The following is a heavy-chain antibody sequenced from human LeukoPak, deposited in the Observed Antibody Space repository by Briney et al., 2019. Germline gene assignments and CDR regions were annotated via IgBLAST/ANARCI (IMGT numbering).Heavy chain of an antibody. Sequence: GGSLRLSCAASAFTFSRYEMNWVRQAPGKGLEWVAYIGSSGTTMYYADSVRGRFTITRDNAKNSLYLQMNSLRAEDTAIYYCARENRGRPGHYFDYWGQGTLVTVSS. J-gene: IGHJ4*02. D-gene: IGHD3-16*01. CDR1: AFTFSRYE. V-gene: IGHV3-48*03. CDR3: ARENRGRPGHYFDY. CDR2: IGSSGTTM.